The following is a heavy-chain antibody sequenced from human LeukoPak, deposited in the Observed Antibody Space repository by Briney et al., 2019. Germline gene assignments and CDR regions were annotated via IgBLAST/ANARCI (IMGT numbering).Heavy chain of an antibody. J-gene: IGHJ4*02. D-gene: IGHD6-19*01. CDR2: IYYGGST. V-gene: IGHV4-59*08. Sequence: SETLSLTCTVSGDSINSYYWSWIRQPPGKGLEWIGYIYYGGSTNYNPSLKSRVTISVDTSKNQFSLRLSSVTAADTAVYYCARQKGYSSGWYEGFDYWGQGTLVTVSS. CDR1: GDSINSYY. CDR3: ARQKGYSSGWYEGFDY.